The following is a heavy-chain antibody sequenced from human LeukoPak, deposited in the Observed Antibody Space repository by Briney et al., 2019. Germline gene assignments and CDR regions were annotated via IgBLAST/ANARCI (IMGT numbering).Heavy chain of an antibody. Sequence: PSETLSLTCAVYGGSFSGYYRSWIRQPPGKGPEWIGEINHSGSTNYNPSLKSRVTISVDTSKNQFSLKLSSVTAADTAVYYCATPYGATPGAFDIWGQGTMVTVSS. CDR3: ATPYGATPGAFDI. CDR1: GGSFSGYY. V-gene: IGHV4-34*01. D-gene: IGHD4-17*01. CDR2: INHSGST. J-gene: IGHJ3*02.